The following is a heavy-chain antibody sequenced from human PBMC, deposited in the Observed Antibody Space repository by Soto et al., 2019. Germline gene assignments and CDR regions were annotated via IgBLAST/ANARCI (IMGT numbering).Heavy chain of an antibody. CDR2: INPNSGGT. CDR1: GYTFTGYY. Sequence: QVQLVQSGAEVKKPGASVKVSCKASGYTFTGYYMHWVRQAPGQGLEWMGWINPNSGGTNYAQKFQGRVTMTRDTSISTAYMELSKLRSDDTAVYYCARMRKSSSWYKGGWFRNNWFDPWGQGTLVTVSS. V-gene: IGHV1-2*02. CDR3: ARMRKSSSWYKGGWFRNNWFDP. J-gene: IGHJ5*02. D-gene: IGHD6-13*01.